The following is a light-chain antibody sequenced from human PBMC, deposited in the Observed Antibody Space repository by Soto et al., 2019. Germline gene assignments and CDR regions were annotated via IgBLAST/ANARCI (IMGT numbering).Light chain of an antibody. J-gene: IGLJ3*02. CDR1: SSDVGSNNL. CDR3: CSYANIYIWV. Sequence: QSALSQPASVSGSPGQSITIPCTGSSSDVGSNNLVSWYQQHPGKAPKVMIYEATKRPSGVSNRFSGSKSGNTASLKISGLQAEDEADYYGCSYANIYIWVFGGGTKLTVL. CDR2: EAT. V-gene: IGLV2-23*01.